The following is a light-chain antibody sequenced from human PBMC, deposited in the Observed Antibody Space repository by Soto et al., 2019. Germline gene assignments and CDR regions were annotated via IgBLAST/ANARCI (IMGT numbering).Light chain of an antibody. Sequence: QSALTQPASVSGSPGQSITISCTGTSSDVGGYNYVSWYQQHPGKAPKLIIYDVSNRPSGVSSRFSGSRSANTASLTISGRQAEDEADYYCSSYTTISTYVFGTGTQLTVL. CDR3: SSYTTISTYV. V-gene: IGLV2-14*03. CDR2: DVS. J-gene: IGLJ1*01. CDR1: SSDVGGYNY.